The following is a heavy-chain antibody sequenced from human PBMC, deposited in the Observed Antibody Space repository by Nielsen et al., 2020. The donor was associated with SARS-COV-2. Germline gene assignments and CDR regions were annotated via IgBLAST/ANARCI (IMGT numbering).Heavy chain of an antibody. Sequence: GESLKISCEGSGYSFTNYWIGWVRQMPGKGLEWMGIIYPGDSDTRYSPSFQGQVTISADKSISTAYLQWSSLKASDTAMYYCARLSHDYDILTGYYDYWGQGTLVTVSS. CDR1: GYSFTNYW. J-gene: IGHJ4*02. CDR3: ARLSHDYDILTGYYDY. D-gene: IGHD3-9*01. CDR2: IYPGDSDT. V-gene: IGHV5-51*01.